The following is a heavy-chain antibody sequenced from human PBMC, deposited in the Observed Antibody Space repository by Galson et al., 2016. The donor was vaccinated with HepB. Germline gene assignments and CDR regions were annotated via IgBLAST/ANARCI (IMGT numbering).Heavy chain of an antibody. CDR3: ARAYYASGSSDCDD. D-gene: IGHD3-10*01. Sequence: SVQVSCKASGYTFTNYGINWVRQAPGQGLEWMGWISGYSGHTNSAQKLQGRVTMTTDTSTSTAYMELMSLRSVDTAVYYCARAYYASGSSDCDDWGQGTLVTVAS. J-gene: IGHJ4*02. CDR1: GYTFTNYG. V-gene: IGHV1-18*01. CDR2: ISGYSGHT.